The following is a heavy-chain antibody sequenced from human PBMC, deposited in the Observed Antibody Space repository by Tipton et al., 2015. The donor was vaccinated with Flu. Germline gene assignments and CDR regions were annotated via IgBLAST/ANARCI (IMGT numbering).Heavy chain of an antibody. CDR1: GHTFTSYG. J-gene: IGHJ6*02. CDR2: ISAYNGNT. V-gene: IGHV1-18*01. CDR3: ASVSPRYCSSTSCYWGYGMDV. D-gene: IGHD2-2*01. Sequence: QLVQSGAEVKKPGASVKVSCKASGHTFTSYGISWVRQAPGQGLEWMGWISAYNGNTNYAQKLQGRVTMTTDTSTSTAYMELRSLRSDDTAVYYCASVSPRYCSSTSCYWGYGMDVWGQGTTVTVSS.